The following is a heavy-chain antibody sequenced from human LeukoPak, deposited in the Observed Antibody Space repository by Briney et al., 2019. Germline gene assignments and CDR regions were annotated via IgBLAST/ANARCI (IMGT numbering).Heavy chain of an antibody. CDR2: IYYSGST. CDR3: AKGSTLPRIRDNWFDP. V-gene: IGHV4-59*01. CDR1: GGSISTYY. Sequence: SETLSLTCTVSGGSISTYYWSWIRQPPGKGLEWIGYIYYSGSTNYNPSLKSRVTMSVDTSQNQFSLKLSSVTAADTAVYYCAKGSTLPRIRDNWFDPWGQGTLVTVSS. J-gene: IGHJ5*02. D-gene: IGHD3-10*01.